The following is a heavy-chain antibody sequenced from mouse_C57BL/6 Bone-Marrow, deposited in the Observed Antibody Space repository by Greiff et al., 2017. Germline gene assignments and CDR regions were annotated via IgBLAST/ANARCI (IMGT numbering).Heavy chain of an antibody. CDR1: GYSIPSGYY. Sequence: VQLQQSGPGLVKPSQSLSLTCSVTGYSIPSGYYWNWIRQFPGNKLEWMGYISYDGSNNYNPSLKNRISITRDTSKNQFFLKLNSVTTEDTATYYCARKAYYGSSLFAYWGQGTLVTVSA. D-gene: IGHD1-1*01. J-gene: IGHJ3*01. V-gene: IGHV3-6*01. CDR2: ISYDGSN. CDR3: ARKAYYGSSLFAY.